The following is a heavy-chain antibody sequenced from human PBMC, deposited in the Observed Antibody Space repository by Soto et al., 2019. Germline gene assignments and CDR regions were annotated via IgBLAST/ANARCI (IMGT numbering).Heavy chain of an antibody. CDR3: ARDMDLDTAMVADY. Sequence: GGSLRLSCAASGFTFSSYSMNWVRQAPGKGLEWVSYISSSSTIYYADSVKGRFTISRDNAENSLYLQMNSLRDEDTAVYYCARDMDLDTAMVADYWGQGTLVTVSS. D-gene: IGHD5-18*01. CDR2: ISSSSTI. CDR1: GFTFSSYS. J-gene: IGHJ4*02. V-gene: IGHV3-48*02.